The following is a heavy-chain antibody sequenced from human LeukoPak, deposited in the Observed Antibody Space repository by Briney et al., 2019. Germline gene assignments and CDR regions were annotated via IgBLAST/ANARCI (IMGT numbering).Heavy chain of an antibody. D-gene: IGHD6-6*01. V-gene: IGHV4-39*07. Sequence: SETLSLTCTVSGVSISSSSYQWGWIRQPPGKGLEWIGSIYYSGSTNYNPSLKSRVTISVDTSKNQFSLKLSSVTAADTAVYYCARDHSSSSSSWFDPWGQGTLVTVSS. CDR2: IYYSGST. CDR3: ARDHSSSSSSWFDP. J-gene: IGHJ5*02. CDR1: GVSISSSSYQ.